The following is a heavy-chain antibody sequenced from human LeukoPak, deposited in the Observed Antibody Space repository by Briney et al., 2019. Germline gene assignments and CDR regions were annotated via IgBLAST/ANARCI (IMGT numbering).Heavy chain of an antibody. CDR1: GFTFSGYS. CDR3: ARPHSSSSKNFDY. J-gene: IGHJ4*02. D-gene: IGHD6-6*01. V-gene: IGHV3-21*01. CDR2: ISSSSSYI. Sequence: PGGSLRLSCAASGFTFSGYSMNWVRQAPGKGLEWVSFISSSSSYIHYADSVKGRFTISRDNAKNSLYLQMNSLRAEDTAVYYCARPHSSSSKNFDYWGQGTLVTVSS.